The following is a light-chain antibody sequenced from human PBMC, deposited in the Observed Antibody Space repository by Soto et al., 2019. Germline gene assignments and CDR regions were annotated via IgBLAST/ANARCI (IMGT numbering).Light chain of an antibody. CDR1: SSDVGGYTY. J-gene: IGLJ1*01. V-gene: IGLV2-14*01. CDR2: KVN. Sequence: QSVLAQPASVSGSPRQSITISCTGASSDVGGYTYVSWYQQHPGKAPKLMIYKVNNRPSGVSNRFSGSKSGNTASLTISGLQAEDEADYYCSSYTSSSTLYVFGTGTKVTVL. CDR3: SSYTSSSTLYV.